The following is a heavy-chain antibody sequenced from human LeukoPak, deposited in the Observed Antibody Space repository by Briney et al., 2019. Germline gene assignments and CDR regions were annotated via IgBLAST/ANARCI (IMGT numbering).Heavy chain of an antibody. V-gene: IGHV4-61*08. Sequence: SETLSLTCTVSDYSISSGYGYYWSWIRQPPGKGLEWIGYIYYSGSTNYNPSLKSRATISVDTSKNQFSLKLSSVTAADTAVYYCARVDSNNWYDSRGYFDYWGQGTLVTVSS. D-gene: IGHD6-13*01. CDR2: IYYSGST. CDR1: DYSISSGYGYY. CDR3: ARVDSNNWYDSRGYFDY. J-gene: IGHJ4*02.